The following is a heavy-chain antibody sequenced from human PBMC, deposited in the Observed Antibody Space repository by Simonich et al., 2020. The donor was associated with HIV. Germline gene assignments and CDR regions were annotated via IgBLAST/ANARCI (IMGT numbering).Heavy chain of an antibody. D-gene: IGHD3-16*01. CDR1: GASARSGAYY. CDR3: ARGADYNYGYVGFDY. V-gene: IGHV4-31*02. J-gene: IGHJ4*02. CDR2: IYYSVNT. Sequence: QVQLQESGPGLVKPSQTLSLTCTVSGASARSGAYYWSWIRQHPGKGLEWIGNIYYSVNTYYNPSLKSRLSISIDTSRNQFSLKLSSVTAADTAVYYCARGADYNYGYVGFDYWGQGTLVTVSS.